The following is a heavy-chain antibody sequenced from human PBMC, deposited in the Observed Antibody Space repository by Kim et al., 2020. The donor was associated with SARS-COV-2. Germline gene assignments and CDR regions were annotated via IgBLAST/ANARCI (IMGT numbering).Heavy chain of an antibody. Sequence: GGSLRLSCAASGFTFSSYWMHWVRQAPGKGLVWVSRINSDGSSTSYADSVKGRFTISRDNAKNTLYLQMNSLRAEDTAVYYCARAYYGSGSYYGVDYWGQGTLVTVSS. CDR1: GFTFSSYW. J-gene: IGHJ4*02. D-gene: IGHD3-10*01. V-gene: IGHV3-74*01. CDR2: INSDGSST. CDR3: ARAYYGSGSYYGVDY.